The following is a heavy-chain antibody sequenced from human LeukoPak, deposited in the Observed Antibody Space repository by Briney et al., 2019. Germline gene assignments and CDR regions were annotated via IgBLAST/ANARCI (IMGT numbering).Heavy chain of an antibody. CDR2: ISGSGDST. CDR3: AKDLYGDYSSDY. J-gene: IGHJ4*02. V-gene: IGHV3-23*01. D-gene: IGHD4-17*01. Sequence: GSLTLSCAASGFTFSSYAMNWVRQAPGKGLEWVSVISGSGDSTYYADSVKGRFTISRDNSNNTLYLQMNSLRAEDTAVYYCAKDLYGDYSSDYWGQGTMVADSS. CDR1: GFTFSSYA.